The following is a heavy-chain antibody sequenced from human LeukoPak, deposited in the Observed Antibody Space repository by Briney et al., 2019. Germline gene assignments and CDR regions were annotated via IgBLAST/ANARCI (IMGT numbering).Heavy chain of an antibody. CDR3: ARRVLGVSHSSVGY. V-gene: IGHV1-2*02. CDR2: INPNSGGT. CDR1: GYTFTGYY. D-gene: IGHD2/OR15-2a*01. Sequence: GASEKVSCKASGYTFTGYYMHWVRQAPGHGLEWMGWINPNSGGTNYAQKFQGRVTMTRDTSTSTAYMELSRLRSDDTAVYYCARRVLGVSHSSVGYWGQGTLVTVSS. J-gene: IGHJ4*02.